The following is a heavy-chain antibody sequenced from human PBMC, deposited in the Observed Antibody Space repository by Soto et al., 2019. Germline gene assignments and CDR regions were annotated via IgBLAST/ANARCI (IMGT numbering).Heavy chain of an antibody. CDR2: ISAYNGNT. D-gene: IGHD4-17*01. J-gene: IGHJ4*02. Sequence: QVQLVQSGAEVKKPGASVKVSCKASGYTFTSYGISWVRQAPGQGLEWMGWISAYNGNTNYAQKLQGRVTMTTDTSTSTAYMELRILRSDDTAVYYCASNPPHYGDHPTVVSDYYFDYWGQGTLVTVSS. CDR1: GYTFTSYG. V-gene: IGHV1-18*01. CDR3: ASNPPHYGDHPTVVSDYYFDY.